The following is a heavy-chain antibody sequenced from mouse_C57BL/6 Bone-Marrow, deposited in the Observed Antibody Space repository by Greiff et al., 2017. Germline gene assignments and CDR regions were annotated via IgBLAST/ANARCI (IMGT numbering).Heavy chain of an antibody. D-gene: IGHD2-1*01. CDR3: AMKGIYYGLWFAY. V-gene: IGHV1-59*01. CDR2: IDPSDSYT. J-gene: IGHJ3*01. CDR1: GYTFTSYW. Sequence: QVQLQQSGAELVRPGTSVKLSCKASGYTFTSYWMHWVKQRPGQGLEWIGVIDPSDSYTNYNQKFKGKATLTVDTSSSTAYMQLSSLTSEDSAVYYCAMKGIYYGLWFAYWGQGTLVTVSA.